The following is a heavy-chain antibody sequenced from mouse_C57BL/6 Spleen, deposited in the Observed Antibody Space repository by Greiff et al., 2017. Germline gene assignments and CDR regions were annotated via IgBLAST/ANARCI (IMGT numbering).Heavy chain of an antibody. D-gene: IGHD1-1*01. CDR2: INPGSGGT. Sequence: QVQLQQSGAELVRPGTSVKVSCKASGYAFTNYLIEWVKQRPGQGLEWIGVINPGSGGTNYNEKFKGKATLTADKSSSTAYMQLSSLTSEDSAVYFCARWGHYGSSYVRDWYFDVWGTGTTVTVSS. CDR1: GYAFTNYL. V-gene: IGHV1-54*01. J-gene: IGHJ1*03. CDR3: ARWGHYGSSYVRDWYFDV.